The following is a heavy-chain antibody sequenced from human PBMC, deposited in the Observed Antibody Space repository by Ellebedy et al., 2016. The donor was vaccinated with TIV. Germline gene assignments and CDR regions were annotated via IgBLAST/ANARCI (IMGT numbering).Heavy chain of an antibody. V-gene: IGHV1-2*04. CDR2: INPNSGGT. J-gene: IGHJ6*02. CDR1: GYTFTSYA. D-gene: IGHD2-2*01. CDR3: ARGTVLSSTSLSPYYYYGMDV. Sequence: ASVKVSCKASGYTFTSYAMNWVRQAPGQGLEWMGWINPNSGGTNYAQKFQGWVTMTRDTSISTAYMELSRLRSDDTAVYYCARGTVLSSTSLSPYYYYGMDVWGQGTTVTVSS.